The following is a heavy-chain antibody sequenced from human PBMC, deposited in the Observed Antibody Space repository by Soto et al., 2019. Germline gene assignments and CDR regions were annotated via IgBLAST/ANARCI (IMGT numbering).Heavy chain of an antibody. D-gene: IGHD2-15*01. V-gene: IGHV1-18*01. J-gene: IGHJ6*02. CDR2: ISDYNGNT. Sequence: QVQLVQSGGEVKKPGASVKVSCKASGYTFTSYGISWVRQAPGQGLEWMGRISDYNGNTNYAQKLQGRVTMTTDTSTSRAYRERRSLRSDETAVYDCASGGIWYYSYGMDVWGHWTTVTVSS. CDR1: GYTFTSYG. CDR3: ASGGIWYYSYGMDV.